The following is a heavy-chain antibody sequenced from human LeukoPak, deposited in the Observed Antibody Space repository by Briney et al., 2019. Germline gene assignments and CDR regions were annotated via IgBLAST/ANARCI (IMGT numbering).Heavy chain of an antibody. Sequence: PGASVKVSCKASGFTFTSSAVQWVRQARGQRLEWIGWIVVGSGNTNYAQKFQERVTITRDMSTSTAYMELSSLRSEDTAVYYCAADLFLAAAGQYYFDYWGQGTLVTVSS. CDR3: AADLFLAAAGQYYFDY. J-gene: IGHJ4*02. V-gene: IGHV1-58*01. CDR1: GFTFTSSA. D-gene: IGHD6-13*01. CDR2: IVVGSGNT.